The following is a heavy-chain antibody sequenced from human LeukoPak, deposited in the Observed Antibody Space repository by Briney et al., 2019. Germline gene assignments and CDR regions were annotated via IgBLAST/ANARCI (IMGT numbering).Heavy chain of an antibody. V-gene: IGHV3-7*01. CDR1: GFTFSSYG. Sequence: PGRSLRPSCAASGFTFSSYGMHWVRQAPGKGLEWVANIKQDGSEKYYVDSVKGRFTISRDNAKNSLYLQMNSLRAEDTAVYYCARVHRYNYGALDYWGQGTLVTVSS. J-gene: IGHJ4*02. CDR3: ARVHRYNYGALDY. D-gene: IGHD5-18*01. CDR2: IKQDGSEK.